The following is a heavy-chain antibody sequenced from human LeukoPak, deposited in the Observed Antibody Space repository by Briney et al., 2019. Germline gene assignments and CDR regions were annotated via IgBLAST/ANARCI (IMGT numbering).Heavy chain of an antibody. D-gene: IGHD5-12*01. CDR1: GFTFSTYA. V-gene: IGHV3-23*01. J-gene: IGHJ4*02. CDR3: AKGGLLRSFDY. Sequence: PGRSLRLSCAASGFTFSTYAMSWVRQAPGKGLEWVSGISGSGAITYYGDSVKGRFTISRDNSKNTLFLQMNSLRAEDTAIYYCAKGGLLRSFDYWGQGTLVTVSS. CDR2: ISGSGAIT.